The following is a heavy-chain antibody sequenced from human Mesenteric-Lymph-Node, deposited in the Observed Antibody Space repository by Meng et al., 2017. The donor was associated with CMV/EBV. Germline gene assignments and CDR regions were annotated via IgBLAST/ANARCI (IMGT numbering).Heavy chain of an antibody. CDR2: ISSSSSYI. V-gene: IGHV3-21*01. CDR3: ARGPIVVVPAATPYFDY. D-gene: IGHD2-2*01. CDR1: FTFSSYS. J-gene: IGHJ4*02. Sequence: FTFSSYSMTWVRQAPGKGLEWVSSISSSSSYIYYADSVKGRFTISRDNAKNSLYLQMNSLRAEDTAVYYCARGPIVVVPAATPYFDYWGQGTLVTVSS.